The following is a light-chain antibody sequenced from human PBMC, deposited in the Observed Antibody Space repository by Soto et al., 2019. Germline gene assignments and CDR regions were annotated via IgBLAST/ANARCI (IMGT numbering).Light chain of an antibody. CDR2: EGT. CDR3: CSYAGSRTFV. CDR1: SSDVGAYNL. V-gene: IGLV2-23*01. J-gene: IGLJ3*02. Sequence: QSALTQPASVSGSPGQSITVSCTGTSSDVGAYNLVSWYQQHPGKAPRPIIYEGTKRPSGISHRFSGSKSDNTASLTISGLRAEDEAHYHCCSYAGSRTFVFGGGTKLTVL.